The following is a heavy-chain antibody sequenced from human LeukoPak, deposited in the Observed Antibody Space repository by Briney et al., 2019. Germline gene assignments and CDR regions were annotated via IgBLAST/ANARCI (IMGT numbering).Heavy chain of an antibody. D-gene: IGHD5-18*01. CDR2: INHSGST. CDR3: ARGRGYSYGLGLYYYYMDV. V-gene: IGHV4-34*01. Sequence: SETLSLTCAVYGGSFSGYYWSWIRQPPGKGLEWIGEINHSGSTNYNPSLKSRVTISVDTSKNQFSLKLSPVTAADTAVYYCARGRGYSYGLGLYYYYMDVWGKGTTVTVSS. CDR1: GGSFSGYY. J-gene: IGHJ6*03.